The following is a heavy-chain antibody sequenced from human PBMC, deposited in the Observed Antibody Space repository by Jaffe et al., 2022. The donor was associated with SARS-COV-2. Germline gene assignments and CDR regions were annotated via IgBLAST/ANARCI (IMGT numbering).Heavy chain of an antibody. J-gene: IGHJ5*02. CDR2: IIPLFGTA. CDR3: ARARIAANLKGNWFDP. Sequence: QVQLVQSGAAVKRPGSSVKVSCKASGGTFSDFAISWVRQAPGQGLEWMGVIIPLFGTADYAQKFQGRVTITADESTSTVYMDVTSLTSDDTAVYYCARARIAANLKGNWFDPWGQGTLVTVSS. V-gene: IGHV1-69*01. D-gene: IGHD6-13*01. CDR1: GGTFSDFA.